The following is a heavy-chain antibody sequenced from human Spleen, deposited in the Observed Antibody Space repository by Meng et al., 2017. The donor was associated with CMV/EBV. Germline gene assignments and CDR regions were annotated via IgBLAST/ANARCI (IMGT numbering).Heavy chain of an antibody. D-gene: IGHD6-13*01. CDR3: ARDSRPEYSSTWFAPDY. V-gene: IGHV3-30*02. J-gene: IGHJ4*02. CDR1: GFTFSNYG. Sequence: GESLKISCAASGFTFSNYGMHWVRQAPGKGPEWVAFIRHDGANEYYADSVKGRFTVSRDHSKNALYLQMDSLRPEDTAVYYCARDSRPEYSSTWFAPDYRGQGTLVTVSS. CDR2: IRHDGANE.